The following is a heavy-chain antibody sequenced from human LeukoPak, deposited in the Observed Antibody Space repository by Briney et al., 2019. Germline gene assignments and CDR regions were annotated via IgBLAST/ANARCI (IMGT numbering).Heavy chain of an antibody. CDR2: IIPILGIA. CDR1: GYTFTGYY. CDR3: ARVYCSSTSCYNWFDP. D-gene: IGHD2-2*01. Sequence: SVKVSCKASGYTFTGYYMHWVRQAPGQGLEWMGRIIPILGIANYAQKFQGRVTITADKSTSTAYMELSSLRSEDTAVYYCARVYCSSTSCYNWFDPWGQGTLVTVSS. V-gene: IGHV1-69*04. J-gene: IGHJ5*02.